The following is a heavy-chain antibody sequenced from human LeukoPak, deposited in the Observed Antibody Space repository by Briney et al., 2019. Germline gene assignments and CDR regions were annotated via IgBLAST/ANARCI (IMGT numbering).Heavy chain of an antibody. Sequence: SETLSLTCTVSGGSISSYSWSWIRQPPGKGLEWIGYIYHSGSTYYNPSLKSRVTISVDRSKNQFSLKLSSVTAADTAVYYCARVAEDYYGSVAGSYFDYWGQGTLVTVSS. D-gene: IGHD3-10*01. J-gene: IGHJ4*02. V-gene: IGHV4-30-2*01. CDR1: GGSISSYS. CDR2: IYHSGST. CDR3: ARVAEDYYGSVAGSYFDY.